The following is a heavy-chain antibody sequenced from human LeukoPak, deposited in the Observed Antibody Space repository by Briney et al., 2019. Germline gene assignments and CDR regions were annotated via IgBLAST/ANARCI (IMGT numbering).Heavy chain of an antibody. CDR1: GFTFSSYA. V-gene: IGHV3-23*01. CDR3: AKGGTYSGYDPSYFDY. J-gene: IGHJ4*02. Sequence: GGSLRLSCAASGFTFSSYATNWVRQAPGKGLEWVSVISGSGGSTYYADSVKGRFSISRDNSKNTLYLQMSSLRAEDTAVYYCAKGGTYSGYDPSYFDYWGQGTLVTVSS. CDR2: ISGSGGST. D-gene: IGHD5-12*01.